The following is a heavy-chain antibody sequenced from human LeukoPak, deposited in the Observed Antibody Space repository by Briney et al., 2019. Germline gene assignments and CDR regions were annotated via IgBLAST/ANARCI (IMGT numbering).Heavy chain of an antibody. CDR2: IGTAGDT. Sequence: GGSLRLSCAASGFTFSSYDMHWVRQATGKGLEWVSAIGTAGDTYYPGSVKGRFTISRENAKNSLYLQMNSLRAGDTAVYYCAGSSGHDASDIWGQGTMVTVSS. D-gene: IGHD2-15*01. CDR3: AGSSGHDASDI. J-gene: IGHJ3*02. V-gene: IGHV3-13*01. CDR1: GFTFSSYD.